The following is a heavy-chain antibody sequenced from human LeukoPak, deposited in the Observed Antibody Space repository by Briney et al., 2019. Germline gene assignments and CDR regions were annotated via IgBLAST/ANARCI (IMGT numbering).Heavy chain of an antibody. V-gene: IGHV4-39*07. CDR2: IYYSGDT. D-gene: IGHD6-13*01. J-gene: IGHJ4*02. CDR1: GGSISSSSYY. CDR3: ARDSLMGSSWNPTADY. Sequence: TSETLSLTCTVSGGSISSSSYYWGWIRQPPGKGLEWIGNIYYSGDTAYNPSLRSRVTMSVDTSKNQFSLQLRSMTTADTAVYYCARDSLMGSSWNPTADYWGQGTLVTVSS.